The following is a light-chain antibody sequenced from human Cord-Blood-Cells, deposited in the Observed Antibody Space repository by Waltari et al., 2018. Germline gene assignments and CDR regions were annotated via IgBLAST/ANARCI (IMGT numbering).Light chain of an antibody. V-gene: IGKV4-1*01. J-gene: IGKJ1*01. Sequence: DIVMTLSPDSLAVSLGERATINCKSSQSVLYSSNNKNYLAWYQQKPGQPPKLLIYWASTRESGVPDRFSGSGSGTDFTLTIRSLQAEDVAVYYCQQYYSTPWTFGQGTKVEIK. CDR3: QQYYSTPWT. CDR2: WAS. CDR1: QSVLYSSNNKNY.